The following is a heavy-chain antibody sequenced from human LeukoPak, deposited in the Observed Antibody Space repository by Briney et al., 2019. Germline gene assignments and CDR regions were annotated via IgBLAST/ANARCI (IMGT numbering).Heavy chain of an antibody. D-gene: IGHD1-1*01. CDR2: IKQDGSEK. J-gene: IGHJ4*02. Sequence: GGSLRLSCAASGFTFSSYWMSWVRQAPGKGLEWVANIKQDGSEKYYVDSVKGRFTISRDNAKNSLYLQMNSLRAEDTAVYYWARQFPGGGETGTTDYWGQGTLVTVSS. CDR3: ARQFPGGGETGTTDY. V-gene: IGHV3-7*01. CDR1: GFTFSSYW.